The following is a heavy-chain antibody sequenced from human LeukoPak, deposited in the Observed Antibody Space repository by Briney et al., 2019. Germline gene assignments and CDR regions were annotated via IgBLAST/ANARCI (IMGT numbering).Heavy chain of an antibody. CDR1: GGSFSGYY. D-gene: IGHD6-13*01. CDR3: ARGRPYSSSWYPYQH. V-gene: IGHV4-34*01. CDR2: INHSGST. Sequence: SETLSLTCAVYGGSFSGYYWSWIRQPPGKGLEWIGEINHSGSTNYNPSLKSRVTISVDTYKNQFSLKLSSMTAADTAVYYCARGRPYSSSWYPYQHWGQGTLVTVSS. J-gene: IGHJ1*01.